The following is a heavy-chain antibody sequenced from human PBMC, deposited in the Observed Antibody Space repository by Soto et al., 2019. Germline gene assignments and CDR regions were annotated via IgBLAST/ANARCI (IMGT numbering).Heavy chain of an antibody. CDR3: SRDYLVVPHRVIDY. Sequence: QVQLVESGGGVGQPGRSLRLSCAASGFTFSSYGMHWVRQAPGKGLEWEAVIWYDGSNNYYADSVKGRFTISRDNSKNTLYLQINSLTPEDTAVYYCSRDYLVVPHRVIDYWGQGTLVTVSS. CDR2: IWYDGSNN. D-gene: IGHD2-2*01. J-gene: IGHJ4*02. CDR1: GFTFSSYG. V-gene: IGHV3-33*01.